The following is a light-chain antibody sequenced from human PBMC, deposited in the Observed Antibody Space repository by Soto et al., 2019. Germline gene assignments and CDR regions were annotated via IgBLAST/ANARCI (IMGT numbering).Light chain of an antibody. J-gene: IGKJ1*01. CDR2: DAS. CDR3: QQYDSSPRT. CDR1: QSVSRY. Sequence: ETVLTQSPDTLSLSPGESATLSCRASQSVSRYLAWYQQKPGQTPRLLIYDASNRAAGIPARFSGSGSGTDFTLTSNRLEPEDFAVYYCQQYDSSPRTFGQGTKVDI. V-gene: IGKV3-20*01.